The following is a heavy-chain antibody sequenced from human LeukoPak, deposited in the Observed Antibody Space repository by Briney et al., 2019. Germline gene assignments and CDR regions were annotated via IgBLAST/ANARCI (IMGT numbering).Heavy chain of an antibody. CDR2: INHSGST. Sequence: SETLSLTCAVYGGSFSGYYWSWIRQPPGKGLEWIGEINHSGSTNYNPSLKSRVTISVDTSKNQFSLKLSSVTAADTAVYYCARGRGYSSSWYRPHYYFDYWGQGTLVTVSS. V-gene: IGHV4-34*01. CDR1: GGSFSGYY. CDR3: ARGRGYSSSWYRPHYYFDY. D-gene: IGHD6-13*01. J-gene: IGHJ4*02.